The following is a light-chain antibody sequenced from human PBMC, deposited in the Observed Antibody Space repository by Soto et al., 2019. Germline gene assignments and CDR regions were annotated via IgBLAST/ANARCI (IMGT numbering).Light chain of an antibody. Sequence: QSALTQPPSESGSLGQSVTLSCTGTSHDVGGNNFVSWYQQHPGKAPKLIISHVSERPSGVPDRFSGSKSGNTAYLTVSGLQAGDEADYYCTAYSGTRNWGLFGTGIKLTVL. CDR3: TAYSGTRNWGL. V-gene: IGLV2-8*01. CDR2: HVS. CDR1: SHDVGGNNF. J-gene: IGLJ1*01.